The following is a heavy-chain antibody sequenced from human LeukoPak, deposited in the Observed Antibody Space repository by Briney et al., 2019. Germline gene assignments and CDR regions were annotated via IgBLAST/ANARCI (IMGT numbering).Heavy chain of an antibody. V-gene: IGHV3-30-3*01. CDR1: GFTFSSYA. Sequence: PSGGSLRLSCAASGFTFSSYAMHWVRQAPGKGLEWVAVISYDGSNKYYADSVKGRFTISRDNSKNTLYLQMNSLRAEDTAVYYCARDYDSSGYYYTLWYYYYGMDVWGQGTTVTVSS. CDR3: ARDYDSSGYYYTLWYYYYGMDV. D-gene: IGHD3-22*01. J-gene: IGHJ6*02. CDR2: ISYDGSNK.